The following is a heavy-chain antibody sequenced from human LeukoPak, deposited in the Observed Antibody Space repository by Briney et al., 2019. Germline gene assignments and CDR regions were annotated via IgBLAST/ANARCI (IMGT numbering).Heavy chain of an antibody. CDR3: ASTVGGSETYYNDH. D-gene: IGHD3-10*01. V-gene: IGHV3-74*01. CDR2: VNSDGSWT. CDR1: GNYW. J-gene: IGHJ4*02. Sequence: GGSLRLSCAASGNYWMHWVRQAPGKGLVWVSHVNSDGSWTSHADSVKGRFTISKDNAKNTVYLQMNNLRTEDTAVYYCASTVGGSETYYNDHWGQGTLVSVSS.